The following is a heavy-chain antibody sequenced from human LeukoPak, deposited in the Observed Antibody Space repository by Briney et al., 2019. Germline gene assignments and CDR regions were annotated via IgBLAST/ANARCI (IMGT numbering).Heavy chain of an antibody. CDR1: GFTFSSYG. V-gene: IGHV3-30*02. D-gene: IGHD1-26*01. CDR2: IRYDGSNK. J-gene: IGHJ4*02. Sequence: GGSLRLSCAASGFTFSSYGMHWVRQAPGKGLEWVAFIRYDGSNKYYADSVKGRFTISRDNSKNTLYLQMNSLRAEDTAVYYCAKDEVGEKDFDYWGQGTLVTVSS. CDR3: AKDEVGEKDFDY.